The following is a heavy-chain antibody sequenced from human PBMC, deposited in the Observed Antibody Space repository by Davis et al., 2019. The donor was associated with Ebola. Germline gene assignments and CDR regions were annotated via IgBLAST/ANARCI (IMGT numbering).Heavy chain of an antibody. D-gene: IGHD6-6*01. CDR2: ISGSGGTT. CDR3: AKARIAALRFDP. Sequence: GGSLRLSCADSAITFSSYAMTWVRQAPGKGLEWVSAISGSGGTTYYAGSVKGRLTVSRDNSKKTMYLQKNSLRAEDTAVYYCAKARIAALRFDPWGQGTLVTVSS. V-gene: IGHV3-23*01. CDR1: AITFSSYA. J-gene: IGHJ5*02.